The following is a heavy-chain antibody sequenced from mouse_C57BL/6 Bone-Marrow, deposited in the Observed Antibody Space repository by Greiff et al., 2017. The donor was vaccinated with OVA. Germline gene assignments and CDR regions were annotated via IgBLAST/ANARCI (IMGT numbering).Heavy chain of an antibody. J-gene: IGHJ3*01. CDR2: IWTGGGT. Sequence: VQRVESGPGLVAPSQRLSITCTVSGFSFTSYAISWVRQPPGKGLEWLGVIWTGGGTNYNSALKSRLSISKDNSKSQVFLKMNSLQTDDTARYYCATVYDYGEAYWGQGTLVTVSA. V-gene: IGHV2-9-1*01. CDR1: GFSFTSYA. D-gene: IGHD2-4*01. CDR3: ATVYDYGEAY.